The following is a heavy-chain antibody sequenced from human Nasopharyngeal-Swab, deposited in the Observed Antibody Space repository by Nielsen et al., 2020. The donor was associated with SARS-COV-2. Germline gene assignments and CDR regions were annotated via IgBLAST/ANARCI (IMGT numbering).Heavy chain of an antibody. CDR3: ARRQGYYDSSGNLDY. Sequence: GGSLRLSCKGSGYSFTSYWIGWVRQMPGKGLEWMGIIYPGDSDTRYSPSFQGQVTISADKSISTAYLQWSSLKASDTAMYYCARRQGYYDSSGNLDYWGQGTLVTVSS. J-gene: IGHJ4*02. CDR2: IYPGDSDT. D-gene: IGHD3-22*01. V-gene: IGHV5-51*01. CDR1: GYSFTSYW.